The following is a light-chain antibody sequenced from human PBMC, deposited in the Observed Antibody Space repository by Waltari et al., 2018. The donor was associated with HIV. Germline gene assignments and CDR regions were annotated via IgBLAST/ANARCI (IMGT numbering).Light chain of an antibody. J-gene: IGLJ1*01. Sequence: QSALTQPRSVSGSPGQSVTISCTGTSSDVGGYNYVSWYQQHPGKAPRLMIYEVSKRPAGVPDLVSGCKSGNTASLTISGVQAEDEAEYYCCSYAGSDTYVFGTGTKVTVL. CDR3: CSYAGSDTYV. V-gene: IGLV2-11*01. CDR1: SSDVGGYNY. CDR2: EVS.